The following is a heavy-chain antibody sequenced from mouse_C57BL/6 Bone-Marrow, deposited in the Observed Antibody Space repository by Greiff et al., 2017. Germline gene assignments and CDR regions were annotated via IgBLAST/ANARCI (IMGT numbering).Heavy chain of an antibody. CDR3: AIGTTVAQFAY. Sequence: QVQLKQPGAELVKPGASVKVSCKASGYTFTSYWMHWVKQRPGQGLEWIGRIHPSDSDTNYNQKFKGKATLTVNKSSSTAYMQLSSLTSEDSAVYCCAIGTTVAQFAYWGQGTLVTVSA. D-gene: IGHD1-1*01. CDR2: IHPSDSDT. V-gene: IGHV1-74*01. CDR1: GYTFTSYW. J-gene: IGHJ3*01.